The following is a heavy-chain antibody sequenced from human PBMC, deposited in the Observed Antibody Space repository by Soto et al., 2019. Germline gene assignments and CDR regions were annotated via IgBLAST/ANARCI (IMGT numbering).Heavy chain of an antibody. J-gene: IGHJ3*02. CDR2: ISWNSGSI. Sequence: SLRLSCAASGFTFDDYAMHWVRQAPGKGLEWVSGISWNSGSIGYADSVKGRFTISRDNAKNSLYLQMNSLRAEDTALYYCAKEGTWSRAFDIWGQGTMVTVSS. CDR1: GFTFDDYA. D-gene: IGHD1-26*01. V-gene: IGHV3-9*01. CDR3: AKEGTWSRAFDI.